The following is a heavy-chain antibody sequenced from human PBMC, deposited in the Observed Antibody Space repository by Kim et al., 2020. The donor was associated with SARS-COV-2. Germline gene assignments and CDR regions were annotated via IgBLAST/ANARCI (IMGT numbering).Heavy chain of an antibody. Sequence: SVKVSCKASGGTFSSYAISWVRQAPGQGLEWMGGIIPIFGTANYAQKFQGRVTITADESTSTAYMELSSLRSEDTAVYYCARSEMGGRFGEGWSYWGQGTLVTVSS. CDR2: IIPIFGTA. D-gene: IGHD3-10*01. CDR1: GGTFSSYA. CDR3: ARSEMGGRFGEGWSY. J-gene: IGHJ4*02. V-gene: IGHV1-69*13.